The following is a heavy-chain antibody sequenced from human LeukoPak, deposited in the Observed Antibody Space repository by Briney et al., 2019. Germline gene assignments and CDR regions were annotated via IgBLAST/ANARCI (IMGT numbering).Heavy chain of an antibody. CDR2: ISDNGGST. D-gene: IGHD3-10*01. CDR3: AKDRGALWFGELNY. CDR1: GFTFSSYA. V-gene: IGHV3-23*01. J-gene: IGHJ4*02. Sequence: GGSLRLSCAASGFTFSSYAMSWVRQAPGKGLEWVSTISDNGGSTYYADSVKGRFTISRDNSKNTLYLQMNSLRAEDTAVYYCAKDRGALWFGELNYWGQGTLVTVSS.